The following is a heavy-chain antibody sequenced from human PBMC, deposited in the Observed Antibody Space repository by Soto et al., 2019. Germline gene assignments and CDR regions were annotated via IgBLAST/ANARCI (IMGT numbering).Heavy chain of an antibody. CDR2: ISAYNGNT. D-gene: IGHD2-2*01. CDR1: GYTFTSYG. Sequence: ASVKVSCKASGYTFTSYGISWVRQAPGQGLEWMGWISAYNGNTNYAQKLQGRVTMTTDTSTSTAYMELRSLRSDDTAVYYCARGVVVPAARSLNYYYYGMYVWGQGTTVTVS. CDR3: ARGVVVPAARSLNYYYYGMYV. V-gene: IGHV1-18*01. J-gene: IGHJ6*02.